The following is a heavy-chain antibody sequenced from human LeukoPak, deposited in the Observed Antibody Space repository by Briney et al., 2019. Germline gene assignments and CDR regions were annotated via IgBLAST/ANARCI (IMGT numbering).Heavy chain of an antibody. CDR3: AKRGAYETMAAFDY. V-gene: IGHV3-23*01. J-gene: IGHJ4*02. D-gene: IGHD4/OR15-4a*01. CDR1: GFTFTSYA. Sequence: GGSLRLSCAASGFTFTSYAMSWVRQAPGKGLEWVSAISPSGTDTYYADSVKGRFTTSRDNSRNTLDLQMSSLSAEDSAVYYCAKRGAYETMAAFDYWGQGTLVTVSS. CDR2: ISPSGTDT.